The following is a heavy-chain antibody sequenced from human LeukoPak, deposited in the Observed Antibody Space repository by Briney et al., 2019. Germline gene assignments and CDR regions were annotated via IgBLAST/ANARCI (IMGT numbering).Heavy chain of an antibody. V-gene: IGHV3-66*01. CDR2: IYSGGAT. CDR1: GITVSSDY. CDR3: ARGGGAYCGNKCYRNFDY. Sequence: PGGSLRLSCAASGITVSSDYMSWVRQAPGEGLEWVSVIYSGGATYYADSVKGRFTMSRDNSKNTLYLELNSLRAEDTAVYYCARGGGAYCGNKCYRNFDYWGQGTLVTVST. D-gene: IGHD2-21*01. J-gene: IGHJ4*02.